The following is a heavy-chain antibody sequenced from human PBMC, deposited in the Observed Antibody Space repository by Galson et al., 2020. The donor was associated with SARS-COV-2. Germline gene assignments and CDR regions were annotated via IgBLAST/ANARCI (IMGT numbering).Heavy chain of an antibody. J-gene: IGHJ6*04. CDR1: GFTFRYSA. D-gene: IGHD3-22*01. CDR3: AKDEIGDV. CDR2: ISYTGGTT. V-gene: IGHV3-23*01. Sequence: GGSLRLSCAASGFTFRYSAMIWVRQAPGKGLEWVSAISYTGGTTYYADSVKGRFTISRDNSKNTLYLQMNSLRVEDTAVYYCAKDEIGDVWGKGTTVTVSS.